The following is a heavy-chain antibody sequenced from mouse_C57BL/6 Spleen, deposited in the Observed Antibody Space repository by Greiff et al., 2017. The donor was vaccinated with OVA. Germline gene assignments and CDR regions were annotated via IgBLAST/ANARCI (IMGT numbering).Heavy chain of an antibody. CDR2: IDPSDSYT. CDR1: GYTFTSYW. CDR3: ARGPITAVVADWYFDV. Sequence: VQLQQPGAELVMPGASVKLSCKASGYTFTSYWMHWVKQRPGQGLEWIGEIDPSDSYTNYNQKFKGKSTLTVDKSSSTAYMQLSSLTSEDSAVYDCARGPITAVVADWYFDVWGTGTTVTVSS. V-gene: IGHV1-69*01. D-gene: IGHD1-1*01. J-gene: IGHJ1*03.